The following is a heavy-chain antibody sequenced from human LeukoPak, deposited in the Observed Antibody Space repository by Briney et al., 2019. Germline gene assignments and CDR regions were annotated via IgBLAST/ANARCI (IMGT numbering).Heavy chain of an antibody. J-gene: IGHJ6*03. D-gene: IGHD2-2*01. CDR1: GFTFSSYW. V-gene: IGHV3-48*01. CDR2: ISSSSSTI. CDR3: ARDGEAAQLGGDYYYMDV. Sequence: TGGSLRLSCRGSGFTFSSYWMSWVRQAPGKGLEWVSYISSSSSTIYYSDSVKGRCTISRDNAKNSLYLQMNTLRAEDTAVYYCARDGEAAQLGGDYYYMDVWGKGTTVTVSS.